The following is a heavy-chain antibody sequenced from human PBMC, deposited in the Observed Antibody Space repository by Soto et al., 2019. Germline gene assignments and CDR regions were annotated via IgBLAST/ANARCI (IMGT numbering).Heavy chain of an antibody. V-gene: IGHV3-23*01. CDR2: ISGSGGST. CDR3: AKNYYDSSGYYYS. CDR1: GFTLSSYA. J-gene: IGHJ4*02. Sequence: PWWSLRLSCSASGFTLSSYAMSWCRQAPGKGLEWVSAISGSGGSTYYADSVKGRFTISRDNSKNTLYLQMNSLRAEDTAVYYCAKNYYDSSGYYYSWGQGTLVTVSS. D-gene: IGHD3-22*01.